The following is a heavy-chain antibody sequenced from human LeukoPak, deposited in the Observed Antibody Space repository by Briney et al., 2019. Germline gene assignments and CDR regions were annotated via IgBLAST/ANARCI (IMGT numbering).Heavy chain of an antibody. D-gene: IGHD6-13*01. V-gene: IGHV4-59*01. CDR1: GGSISSYY. CDR3: AIGGSSSWPYYFDY. J-gene: IGHJ4*02. CDR2: IYYSGST. Sequence: SETLSLTCTVSGGSISSYYWSWIRQPPGKGLEWIGYIYYSGSTNYNPSLKSRVTISVDTSKNQFSLKLSSVTAADTAVYYCAIGGSSSWPYYFDYWGQGTLVTVSS.